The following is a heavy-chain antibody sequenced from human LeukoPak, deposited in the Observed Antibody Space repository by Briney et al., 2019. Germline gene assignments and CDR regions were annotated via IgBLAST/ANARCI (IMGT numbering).Heavy chain of an antibody. J-gene: IGHJ6*03. Sequence: ASVKVSCKASGYTFTSYGISWVRQAPGQGLEWMGRICAYNGNTNYAQKLQGRVTMTTDTSTSTAYMELRSLRSDDTAVYYCASNFGVVTPYYYYYMDVWGKGTTVTVSS. CDR2: ICAYNGNT. D-gene: IGHD3-3*01. CDR1: GYTFTSYG. V-gene: IGHV1-18*01. CDR3: ASNFGVVTPYYYYYMDV.